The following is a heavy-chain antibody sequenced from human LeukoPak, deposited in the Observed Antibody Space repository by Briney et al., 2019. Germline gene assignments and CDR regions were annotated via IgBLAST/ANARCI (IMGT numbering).Heavy chain of an antibody. D-gene: IGHD2-21*02. CDR1: GFTFSSYW. Sequence: PGGSLRLSCAASGFTFSSYWMHWVRQDPGEGLVWVSLMNGDGSSTSYADSVKGRFTISRDNAKNTLYLQMNRLRAEDTAVYYCARTATDAFDIWGQGTMVTVSS. CDR3: ARTATDAFDI. J-gene: IGHJ3*02. CDR2: MNGDGSST. V-gene: IGHV3-74*01.